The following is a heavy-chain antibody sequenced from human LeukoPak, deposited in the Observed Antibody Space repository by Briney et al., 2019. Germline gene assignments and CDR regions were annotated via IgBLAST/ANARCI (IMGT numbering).Heavy chain of an antibody. J-gene: IGHJ1*01. CDR2: IYYSGST. CDR1: GGSISSYY. CDR3: ARDGAAAGEYFQH. Sequence: SETQSLTRTVSGGSISSYYWSWIRQPPGKGLEWIGYIYYSGSTNYNPSLKSRVTISVDTSKNQFSLKLSSVTAADTAVYYCARDGAAAGEYFQHWGQGTLVTVSS. D-gene: IGHD6-13*01. V-gene: IGHV4-59*01.